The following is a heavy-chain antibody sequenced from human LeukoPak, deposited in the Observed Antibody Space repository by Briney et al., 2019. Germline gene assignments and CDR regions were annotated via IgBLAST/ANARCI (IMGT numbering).Heavy chain of an antibody. V-gene: IGHV1-18*01. J-gene: IGHJ2*01. CDR3: ARDLPEGVMTGYFDL. CDR2: ISAYNGNT. Sequence: ASVKVSCKAAGYTFTSYGISWVRQAPGQGLEWMGWISAYNGNTNYAQKLQGRVTMTTDTSTSTAYMELRSLRSDDTAVYYCARDLPEGVMTGYFDLWGRGTLVTVSS. CDR1: GYTFTSYG.